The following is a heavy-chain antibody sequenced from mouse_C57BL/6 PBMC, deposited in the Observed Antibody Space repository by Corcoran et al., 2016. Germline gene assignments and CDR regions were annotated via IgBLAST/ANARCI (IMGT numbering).Heavy chain of an antibody. CDR2: IYPGSGST. V-gene: IGHV1-55*01. Sequence: QVQLQQPGAELVKPGASVKRSCKASGDTFTSYWITWVKQRQGQGLEWVGDIYPGSGSTNYNEKFKSKATLTVDTSSSTAYMQLSSLTSEDSAVYYCARLDSSFAYWGQGTLVTVSA. CDR1: GDTFTSYW. J-gene: IGHJ3*01. CDR3: ARLDSSFAY.